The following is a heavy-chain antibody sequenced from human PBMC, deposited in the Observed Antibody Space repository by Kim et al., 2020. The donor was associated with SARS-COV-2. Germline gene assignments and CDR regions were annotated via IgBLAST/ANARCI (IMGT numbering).Heavy chain of an antibody. D-gene: IGHD6-6*01. CDR2: ISYDGSTK. Sequence: GGSLRLSCAASGFTFSSYGMHWVRQAPGKGLEWVAVISYDGSTKYYADSVKGRFTISRDNSKNTLYLQMNSLRAEDTAVYYCAKDKLIAARRLYDAFDIWGQGTMVTVSS. CDR3: AKDKLIAARRLYDAFDI. CDR1: GFTFSSYG. J-gene: IGHJ3*02. V-gene: IGHV3-30*18.